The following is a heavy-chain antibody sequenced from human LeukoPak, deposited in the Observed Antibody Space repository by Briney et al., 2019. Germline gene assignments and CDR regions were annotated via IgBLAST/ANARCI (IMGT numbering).Heavy chain of an antibody. CDR1: GFTFSSYE. V-gene: IGHV3-48*03. D-gene: IGHD3-10*02. CDR2: ISSSGSTI. J-gene: IGHJ6*04. Sequence: GSLELSCAASGFTFSSYEMNWVRRAPGKGLEGVSYISSSGSTIYYADSGKGGFTISRENAKNSLYLQMNSLRAEDTAVYYCAELGITMIGGVWGKGTTVTISS. CDR3: AELGITMIGGV.